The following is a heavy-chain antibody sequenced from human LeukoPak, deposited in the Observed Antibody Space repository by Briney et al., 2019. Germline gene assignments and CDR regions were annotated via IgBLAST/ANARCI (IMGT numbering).Heavy chain of an antibody. CDR3: ASLYYDSRVSPFGRAFDI. D-gene: IGHD3-22*01. V-gene: IGHV3-21*01. CDR1: GFTFSSYS. CDR2: ISSSSSYI. Sequence: PGGSLRLSCAASGFTFSSYSMNWVRQAPGKGLEWVSSISSSSSYIYYADSVKGRFTISRDNAKNSLYLQMNSLRAEDTAVYYCASLYYDSRVSPFGRAFDIWGQGTMVTVSS. J-gene: IGHJ3*02.